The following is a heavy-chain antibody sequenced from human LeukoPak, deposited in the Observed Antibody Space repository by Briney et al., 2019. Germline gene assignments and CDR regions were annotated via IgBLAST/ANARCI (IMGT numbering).Heavy chain of an antibody. CDR2: ISGTAENT. D-gene: IGHD3-10*01. V-gene: IGHV3-23*01. J-gene: IGHJ4*02. CDR3: ANQRGGF. Sequence: PGGSLRLSCAASGIIFSSYPMSWVRQAPGKGLEWVSAISGTAENTYYADSVKGRFSISRDNSRNTVHLQMNSLRPEDTAVYYCANQRGGFWGQGTLVTVSS. CDR1: GIIFSSYP.